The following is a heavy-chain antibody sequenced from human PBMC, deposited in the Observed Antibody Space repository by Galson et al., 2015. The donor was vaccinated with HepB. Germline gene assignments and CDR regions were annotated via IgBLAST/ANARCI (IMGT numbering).Heavy chain of an antibody. Sequence: TLSLTCTVSGGSISSGSYYWSWIRQPAGKGLEWIGRIYTSGSTNYNPSLKSRVTISVDTSKNQFSLKLSSVTAADTAVYYCARSVDLERFDYWGQGTLVTVSS. CDR1: GGSISSGSYY. CDR2: IYTSGST. J-gene: IGHJ4*02. V-gene: IGHV4-61*02. D-gene: IGHD3/OR15-3a*01. CDR3: ARSVDLERFDY.